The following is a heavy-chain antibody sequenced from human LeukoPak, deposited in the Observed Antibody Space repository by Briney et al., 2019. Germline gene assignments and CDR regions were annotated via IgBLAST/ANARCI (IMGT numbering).Heavy chain of an antibody. D-gene: IGHD4-23*01. J-gene: IGHJ6*02. V-gene: IGHV3-11*01. CDR3: ARDRDYGGNSRDAAGFYYYGMDV. CDR2: ISSSGNTI. CDR1: GFTFSDYY. Sequence: GGSLRLSCAASGFTFSDYYMSWIRQPPGKGLECVSYISSSGNTIYYADSVKGRFTISRDNVKNSLYLQMNSLRAEDTAVFYCARDRDYGGNSRDAAGFYYYGMDVWGQGTTVTVSS.